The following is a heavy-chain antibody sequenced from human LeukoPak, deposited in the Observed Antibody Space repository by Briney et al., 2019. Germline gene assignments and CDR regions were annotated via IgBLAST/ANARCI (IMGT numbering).Heavy chain of an antibody. Sequence: SVKVSCKASGGTFSSYAISWVRQAPGQGLEWMGGIIPIFGTANYAQKFQGRVTITTDESTSTAYMELSSLRSEDTAVYYCASSPISYDFWSGYFLFDYWGXGTLVTVSS. CDR2: IIPIFGTA. D-gene: IGHD3-3*01. V-gene: IGHV1-69*05. CDR1: GGTFSSYA. J-gene: IGHJ4*02. CDR3: ASSPISYDFWSGYFLFDY.